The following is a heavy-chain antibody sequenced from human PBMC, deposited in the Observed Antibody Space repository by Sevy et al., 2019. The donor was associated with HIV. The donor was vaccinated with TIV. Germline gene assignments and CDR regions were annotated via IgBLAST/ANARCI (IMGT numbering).Heavy chain of an antibody. V-gene: IGHV3-30*02. D-gene: IGHD6-13*01. CDR1: GFTFSQYG. CDR2: IRYDGSTK. Sequence: GGSLRLSCAATGFTFSQYGMEWVRQAPGKGLEWVAFIRYDGSTKYYADSVKGRFTISRDNSKNMLYLQMNSLRPEDTALYSCAKHRDTLAAAAYLDHWGQGILVTVSS. CDR3: AKHRDTLAAAAYLDH. J-gene: IGHJ4*02.